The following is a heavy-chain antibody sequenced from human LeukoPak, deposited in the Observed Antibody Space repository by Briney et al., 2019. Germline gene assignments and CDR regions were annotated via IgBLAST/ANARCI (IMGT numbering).Heavy chain of an antibody. D-gene: IGHD5-18*01. Sequence: PSETLSLTCTVSGGSISSYYWSWIRQPPGKGLEWIGYIYYSGSTNYNPSLKSRVTISVDTSKNQFSLKLSSVTAADTAVYYCASSRDTAMVLDAYYFDYWGQGTLVTVSS. CDR3: ASSRDTAMVLDAYYFDY. V-gene: IGHV4-59*01. J-gene: IGHJ4*02. CDR1: GGSISSYY. CDR2: IYYSGST.